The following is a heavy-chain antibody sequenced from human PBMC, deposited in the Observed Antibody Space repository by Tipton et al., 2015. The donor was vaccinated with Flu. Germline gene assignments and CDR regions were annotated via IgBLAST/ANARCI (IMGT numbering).Heavy chain of an antibody. V-gene: IGHV4-59*01. J-gene: IGHJ3*02. CDR2: IYYSGST. Sequence: TLSLTCTVSGGSISSYYWSWIRQPAGKGLEWIGYIYYSGSTNYNPSLKSRVTISVDTSKNQFSLKLSSVTAADTAVYYCARVSGSSDAFDIWGQGTMVTVSS. CDR1: GGSISSYY. CDR3: ARVSGSSDAFDI. D-gene: IGHD3-10*01.